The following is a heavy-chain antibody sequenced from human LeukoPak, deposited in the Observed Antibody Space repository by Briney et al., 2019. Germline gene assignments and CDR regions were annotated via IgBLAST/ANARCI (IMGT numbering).Heavy chain of an antibody. D-gene: IGHD1-1*01. CDR3: VKDGTTASYFDY. Sequence: GGSLRLSCAASGFTFSIYAMYWVRQAPGKGLEWVAFIRFDGSLITYADSVKGRFTISRDNSKNTLYLQMSSLGAEDTAVYYSVKDGTTASYFDYWGQGTLVTVSS. V-gene: IGHV3-30*02. J-gene: IGHJ4*02. CDR2: IRFDGSLI. CDR1: GFTFSIYA.